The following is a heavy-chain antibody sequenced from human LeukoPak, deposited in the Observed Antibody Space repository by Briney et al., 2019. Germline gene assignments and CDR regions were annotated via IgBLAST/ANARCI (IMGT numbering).Heavy chain of an antibody. J-gene: IGHJ5*02. Sequence: PGGSLRLSCAASGFTFSSHEMNWVRQPPGKGLEWVSYISSGGSTIYYADSVKGRFIVSRDNARNSLYLQMNSLRAEDTALYYCARDVWFDPWGQGTLVTVSS. V-gene: IGHV3-48*03. CDR3: ARDVWFDP. CDR2: ISSGGSTI. CDR1: GFTFSSHE.